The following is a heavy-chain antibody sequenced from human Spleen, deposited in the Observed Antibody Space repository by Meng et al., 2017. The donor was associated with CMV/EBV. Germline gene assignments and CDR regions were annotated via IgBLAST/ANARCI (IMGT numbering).Heavy chain of an antibody. CDR2: IKQDGSEK. V-gene: IGHV3-7*01. CDR3: ARRRRALYYYYYYGMDV. CDR1: GFTFSHYW. J-gene: IGHJ6*02. Sequence: GESLKISCVGSGFTFSHYWMSWVRQAPGKGLEWVANIKQDGSEKYYVDSVKGRFTISRDNAKNSLYLQMSSLRAEDTAVYYCARRRRALYYYYYYGMDVWGQGTTVTVSS.